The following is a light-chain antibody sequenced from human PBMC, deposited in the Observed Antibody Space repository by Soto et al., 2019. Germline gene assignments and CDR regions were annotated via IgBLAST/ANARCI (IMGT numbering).Light chain of an antibody. CDR3: QQRSNWYT. CDR2: DAS. CDR1: QSVSSY. J-gene: IGKJ2*01. V-gene: IGKV3-11*01. Sequence: EIVLTQSPATLSLSPGERDTLSCRASQSVSSYLAWYQQKPGQAPRLLIYDASNRATGIPARFSGSGSGTVFTLTISSLEPEDFAVYYCQQRSNWYTFGQGTKLEIK.